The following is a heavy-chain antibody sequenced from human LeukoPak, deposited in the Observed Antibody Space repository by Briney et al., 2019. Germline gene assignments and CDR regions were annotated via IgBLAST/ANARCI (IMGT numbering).Heavy chain of an antibody. CDR1: GFTFSNAW. V-gene: IGHV3-15*01. D-gene: IGHD3-9*01. CDR3: TTKSAGGDYDILTGYHYYYYYYMDV. CDR2: IKSKTDGGTT. J-gene: IGHJ6*03. Sequence: PGRSLRLSCAASGFTFSNAWMSWVRQAPGKGLEWVGRIKSKTDGGTTDYAAPVKGRFTISRDDSKNTLYLQMNSLKTEDTAVYYCTTKSAGGDYDILTGYHYYYYYYMDVWGKGTTVTVSS.